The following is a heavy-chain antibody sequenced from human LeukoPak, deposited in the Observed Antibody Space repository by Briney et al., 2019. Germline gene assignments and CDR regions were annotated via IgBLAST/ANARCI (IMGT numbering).Heavy chain of an antibody. CDR1: GFTFSSYG. V-gene: IGHV3-23*01. CDR3: ARRDTSGSFYFDY. D-gene: IGHD6-19*01. J-gene: IGHJ4*02. CDR2: ISRSGGQI. Sequence: GGSLRLSCAASGFTFSSYGMSWVRQAPGKGLEWVSSISRSGGQIYYADSMEGRFTISRDSSKDTLHLQMDSLRVEDTAVYYCARRDTSGSFYFDYWGQGTLVTVSS.